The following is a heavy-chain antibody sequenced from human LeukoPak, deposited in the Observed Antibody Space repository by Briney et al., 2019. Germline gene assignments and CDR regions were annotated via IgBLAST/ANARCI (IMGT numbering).Heavy chain of an antibody. CDR2: IYTSGST. V-gene: IGHV4-4*07. CDR3: ANTPLTGEHAFDI. CDR1: GGSISSYY. J-gene: IGHJ3*02. Sequence: PSETLSLTCTVSGGSISSYYWNWIRQPAGKALEWIGRIYTSGSTNYNPSLKSRVTISVDTSKNQFSLKMGSVTAADTAMYYCANTPLTGEHAFDIWGQGTMVTVSS. D-gene: IGHD7-27*01.